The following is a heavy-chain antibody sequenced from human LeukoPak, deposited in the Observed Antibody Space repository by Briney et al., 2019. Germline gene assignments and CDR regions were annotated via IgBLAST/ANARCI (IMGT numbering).Heavy chain of an antibody. J-gene: IGHJ4*02. V-gene: IGHV4-4*07. Sequence: SETLSLTCTVSGGSISSYYWSWIRQPAGSGLEWIGRFYTSGTSNYNPSLKSRVTMSVDTSKNQFSLKLRSVTAADTAVYYCARDLGPYSGYELYYFDYWGQGTLVTVSS. CDR3: ARDLGPYSGYELYYFDY. D-gene: IGHD5-12*01. CDR1: GGSISSYY. CDR2: FYTSGTS.